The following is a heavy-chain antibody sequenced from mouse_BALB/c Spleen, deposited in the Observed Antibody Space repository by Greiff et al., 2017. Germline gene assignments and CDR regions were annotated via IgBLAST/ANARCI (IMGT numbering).Heavy chain of an antibody. V-gene: IGHV5-6-3*01. CDR2: INSNGGST. Sequence: EVQRVESGGGLVQPGGSLKLSCAASGFTFSSYGMSWVRQTPDKRLELVATINSNGGSTYYPDSVKGRFTISRDNAKNTLYLQMSSLKSEDTAMYYCARDPYYGNHAWFAYWGQGTLVTVSA. J-gene: IGHJ3*01. CDR1: GFTFSSYG. D-gene: IGHD2-1*01. CDR3: ARDPYYGNHAWFAY.